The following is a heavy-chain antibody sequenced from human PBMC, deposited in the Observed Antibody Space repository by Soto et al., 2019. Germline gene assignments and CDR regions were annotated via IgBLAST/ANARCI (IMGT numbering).Heavy chain of an antibody. Sequence: EASVKVSCKASGYTFTGYYMHWVRQAPGQGLEWMGWINPNSGGTNYAQKFQGWVTMTRDTSISTAYMELSRLRSDDTAVYYCAREGLVDTAMVAPVLGYWGQGTLVTVSS. CDR3: AREGLVDTAMVAPVLGY. J-gene: IGHJ4*02. V-gene: IGHV1-2*04. CDR1: GYTFTGYY. CDR2: INPNSGGT. D-gene: IGHD5-18*01.